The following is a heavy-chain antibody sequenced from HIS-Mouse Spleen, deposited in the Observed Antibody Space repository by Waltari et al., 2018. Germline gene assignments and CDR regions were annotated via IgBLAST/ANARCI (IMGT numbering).Heavy chain of an antibody. CDR1: GYTFTSYD. CDR2: KNPNSGNT. Sequence: QVQLVQSGAEVKKPGASVKVSCKASGYTFTSYDINWVRQATGQGLEWMGWKNPNSGNTGYAQKCQGRVTMTRNTSISTAYMALSSLRSEDTAVYYCARGHDYSNYFDYWGQGTLVTVSS. J-gene: IGHJ4*02. D-gene: IGHD4-4*01. V-gene: IGHV1-8*01. CDR3: ARGHDYSNYFDY.